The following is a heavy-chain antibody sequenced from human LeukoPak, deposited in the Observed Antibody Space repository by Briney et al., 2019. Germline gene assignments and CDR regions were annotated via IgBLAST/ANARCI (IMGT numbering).Heavy chain of an antibody. J-gene: IGHJ4*02. CDR1: GFNFSGYE. Sequence: GGSLRLFCAASGFNFSGYEMHWVRQAPGLGPAWLSKISGNGRTIYYAESLQGRFIISRDNAKNSLYLQLNSLRAEDTAVYFCARDRRTFGDLDSWGQGTRVTVSS. D-gene: IGHD3-10*01. V-gene: IGHV3-48*03. CDR2: ISGNGRTI. CDR3: ARDRRTFGDLDS.